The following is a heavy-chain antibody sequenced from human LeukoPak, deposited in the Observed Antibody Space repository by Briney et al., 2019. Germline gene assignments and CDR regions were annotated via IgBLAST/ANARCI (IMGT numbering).Heavy chain of an antibody. Sequence: SETLSLTCTVSGGSISSGYYWGWIRQPPGKGLEWIGSIYHSGSTYYNPSLKSRVTISVDTSKNQFSLKLSSVTAADTAVYYCARDRYDFWSGYYGGWFDPWGQGTLVTVSS. J-gene: IGHJ5*02. V-gene: IGHV4-38-2*02. CDR3: ARDRYDFWSGYYGGWFDP. CDR1: GGSISSGYY. CDR2: IYHSGST. D-gene: IGHD3-3*01.